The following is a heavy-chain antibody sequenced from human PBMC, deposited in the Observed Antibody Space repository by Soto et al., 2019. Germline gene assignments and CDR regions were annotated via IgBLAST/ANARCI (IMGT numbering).Heavy chain of an antibody. Sequence: PSETLSLTCTVSGGSISSYYWSWIRQPPGKGLEWIGYIYYSGSTNYNPSLKSRVTISVDTSKNQFSLKLSSVTAADTAVYYCARRIAAAGYFDYVGQGTLVTVSS. CDR2: IYYSGST. V-gene: IGHV4-59*08. CDR3: ARRIAAAGYFDY. CDR1: GGSISSYY. J-gene: IGHJ4*02. D-gene: IGHD6-13*01.